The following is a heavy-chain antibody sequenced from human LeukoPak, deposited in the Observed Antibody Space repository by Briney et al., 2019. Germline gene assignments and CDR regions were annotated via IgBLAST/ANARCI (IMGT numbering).Heavy chain of an antibody. J-gene: IGHJ6*03. CDR3: ARSLRVRGVPDYMDV. Sequence: PGGSLRLSCAASGFTFSNYGLSWVRQAPGKGLEWVSGITGSGGSTYYADTVKGRFTISRDNSKNMLYLQMNSLRADDTAVYYCARSLRVRGVPDYMDVWGKGTTVTISS. D-gene: IGHD3-10*01. CDR2: ITGSGGST. CDR1: GFTFSNYG. V-gene: IGHV3-23*01.